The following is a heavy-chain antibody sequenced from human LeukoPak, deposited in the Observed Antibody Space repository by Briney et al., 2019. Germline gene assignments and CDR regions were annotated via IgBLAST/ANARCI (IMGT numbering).Heavy chain of an antibody. V-gene: IGHV1-8*01. CDR2: RNPNSGNT. Sequence: ASVKVSCKASGYTFTSYDINWVRQATGQGLEWMGWRNPNSGNTGYAQKFQGRVTMTRSTSITTAYMELSSLRPEDTGVYYCVRCAVGCYHNYGIDAWGQGTTVTVSS. J-gene: IGHJ6*02. CDR3: VRCAVGCYHNYGIDA. CDR1: GYTFTSYD. D-gene: IGHD1-14*01.